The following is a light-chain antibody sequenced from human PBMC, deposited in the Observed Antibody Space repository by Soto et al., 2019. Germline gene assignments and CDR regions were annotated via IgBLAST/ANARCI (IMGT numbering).Light chain of an antibody. Sequence: QSVLTQPPSASGSPGQSVTISCTGTSSEIGAYKYVSWYQQRPGKAPRLILYEVNKRPSGVPARFSGSKSGNTASLTVSGLQAEDEADYYCGSYAVREAFGGGTKLTVL. CDR2: EVN. J-gene: IGLJ2*01. V-gene: IGLV2-8*01. CDR3: GSYAVREA. CDR1: SSEIGAYKY.